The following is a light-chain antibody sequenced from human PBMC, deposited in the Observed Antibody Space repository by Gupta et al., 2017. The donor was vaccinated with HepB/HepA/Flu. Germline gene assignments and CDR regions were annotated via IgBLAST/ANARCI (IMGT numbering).Light chain of an antibody. CDR3: QQPKSYPLT. V-gene: IGKV1-9*01. Sequence: DIQLTQSPSFLSASVGDRVTITCRASQGISSYLGWYQQKPGKAPKFLIYDASTLQSGVPSRFSGSGSGTEFTLTISSRQPEDFATYYCQQPKSYPLTFGGGTKVEIK. J-gene: IGKJ4*01. CDR1: QGISSY. CDR2: DAS.